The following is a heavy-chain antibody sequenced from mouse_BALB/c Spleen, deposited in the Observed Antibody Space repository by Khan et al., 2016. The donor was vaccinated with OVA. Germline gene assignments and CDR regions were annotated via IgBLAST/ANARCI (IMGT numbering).Heavy chain of an antibody. CDR1: GYTFVNYW. Sequence: QVHVKQSGAELAKPGASVKMSCKASGYTFVNYWILWVKQRPGQGLEWIGYINPSIGYTENNQNFKDKATLTADKSSSTAYMQLSSLTSEDSAAYYRARSGLRGDFDYWGHGTPLTVSS. V-gene: IGHV1-7*01. CDR3: ARSGLRGDFDY. J-gene: IGHJ2*01. CDR2: INPSIGYT. D-gene: IGHD1-3*01.